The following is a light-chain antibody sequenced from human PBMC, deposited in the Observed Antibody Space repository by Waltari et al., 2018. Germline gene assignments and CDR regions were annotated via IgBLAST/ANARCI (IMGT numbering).Light chain of an antibody. Sequence: EIVLTQSPGPLSLSPGESATLSSRPSQSVTRTLAWYQQKPGQAPRLLIYGASNRATGIPDRFSGSGSGTDFSLTISSLEPEDFAVYYCQHYLRLPVTFGQGTKVEVK. CDR1: QSVTRT. CDR3: QHYLRLPVT. J-gene: IGKJ1*01. CDR2: GAS. V-gene: IGKV3-20*01.